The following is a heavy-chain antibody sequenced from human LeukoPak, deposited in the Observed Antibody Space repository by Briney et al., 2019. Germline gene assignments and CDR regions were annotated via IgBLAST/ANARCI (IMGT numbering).Heavy chain of an antibody. CDR2: IYYSGST. Sequence: SETLSLTCTVSGGSISSYYWSWIRQPPGKGLEWIGYIYYSGSTNYNPSLKSRVTISVDTSKNQFSLKLSSVTAADTAVYYCARGNYDSSGYYVDYWGQGTLVTVSS. CDR1: GGSISSYY. V-gene: IGHV4-59*01. CDR3: ARGNYDSSGYYVDY. D-gene: IGHD3-22*01. J-gene: IGHJ4*02.